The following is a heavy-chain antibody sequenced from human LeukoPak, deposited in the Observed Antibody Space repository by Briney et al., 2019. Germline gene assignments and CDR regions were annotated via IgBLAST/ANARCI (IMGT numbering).Heavy chain of an antibody. Sequence: PSETLSLTCTVSGVSISSSNSYWGWIRQPPGKGLEWIGSIYYSGNTYYNASLKSQVSISIDTSKNQFSLRLTSVTAADTAVYYCARQRRPGYSYGPFDYWGQGTLVTVSS. CDR1: GVSISSSNSY. D-gene: IGHD5-18*01. J-gene: IGHJ4*02. CDR2: IYYSGNT. V-gene: IGHV4-39*01. CDR3: ARQRRPGYSYGPFDY.